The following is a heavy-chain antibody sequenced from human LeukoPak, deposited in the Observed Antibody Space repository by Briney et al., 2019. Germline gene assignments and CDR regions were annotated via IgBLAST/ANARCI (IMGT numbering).Heavy chain of an antibody. D-gene: IGHD5-12*01. CDR1: GFTFSTYG. V-gene: IGHV3-30*18. CDR2: ISYDGSNK. J-gene: IGHJ6*02. CDR3: AKAVLERGGYDFYYYYGMDV. Sequence: GRSLRLSCAASGFTFSTYGMHWVRQAPGKGLEWVAVISYDGSNKYYADSVKGRFTISRDNSKNTLYLQMNSLRAEDTAVYYCAKAVLERGGYDFYYYYGMDVWGQGTTVTVSS.